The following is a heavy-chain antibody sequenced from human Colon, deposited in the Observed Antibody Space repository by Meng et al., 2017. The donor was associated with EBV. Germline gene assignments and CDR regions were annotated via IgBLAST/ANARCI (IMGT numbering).Heavy chain of an antibody. CDR3: ASLYGDSSVWYLDL. Sequence: EYGPGLVNPSQPLPLTCTVAGGSISMGNHYWSWIRQHPGKGLEYIGYIYYSGSTYYNPSLKSRVIISVDTSKNQFSLRLNSVTAADTAVYYCASLYGDSSVWYLDLWGRGTLVTVSS. V-gene: IGHV4-31*03. D-gene: IGHD4-17*01. CDR1: GGSISMGNHY. J-gene: IGHJ2*01. CDR2: IYYSGST.